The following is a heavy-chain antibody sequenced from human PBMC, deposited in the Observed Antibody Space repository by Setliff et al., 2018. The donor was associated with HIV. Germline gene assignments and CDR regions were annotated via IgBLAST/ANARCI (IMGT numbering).Heavy chain of an antibody. D-gene: IGHD4-4*01. Sequence: ASVKVSCKASGYTFTNYAMHWVRQAPGQRLEWMGWINAGNGDTKYSQKFQGRVTFTWDTSASTAYMELSSLRSEDTALYYCARGSGDDYSDYYYYGMDVWGQGTTVTV. J-gene: IGHJ6*02. CDR3: ARGSGDDYSDYYYYGMDV. V-gene: IGHV1-3*01. CDR1: GYTFTNYA. CDR2: INAGNGDT.